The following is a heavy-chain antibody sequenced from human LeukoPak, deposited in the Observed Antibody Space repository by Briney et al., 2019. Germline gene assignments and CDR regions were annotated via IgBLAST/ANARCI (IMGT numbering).Heavy chain of an antibody. CDR1: GFTFSDFD. V-gene: IGHV3-48*01. J-gene: IGHJ3*01. CDR3: ARPTTSGLYSH. Sequence: GGSLRLSCAASGFTFSDFDLNWVRQAPGKGLAWVSYISGSSRTTYYTDSVKGRFTISRDNAKNSLYLQMNSLRAEDTAVYYCARPTTSGLYSHWGQGTMVTVSS. D-gene: IGHD6-19*01. CDR2: ISGSSRTT.